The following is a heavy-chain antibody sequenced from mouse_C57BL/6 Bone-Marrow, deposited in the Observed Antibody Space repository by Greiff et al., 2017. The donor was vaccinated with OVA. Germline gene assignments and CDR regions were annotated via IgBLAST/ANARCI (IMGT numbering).Heavy chain of an antibody. CDR3: VRWGLRPGFAY. CDR2: IHPNSGST. D-gene: IGHD2-4*01. CDR1: GYTFTSYW. V-gene: IGHV1-64*01. Sequence: VQLQQPGAELVKPGASVKLSCKASGYTFTSYWMHWVKQRPGQGLEWIGMIHPNSGSTNYNEKFKSKATLTVDKSSSTAYMQLSSLTSEDSAVYYCVRWGLRPGFAYWGQGTLVTVSA. J-gene: IGHJ3*01.